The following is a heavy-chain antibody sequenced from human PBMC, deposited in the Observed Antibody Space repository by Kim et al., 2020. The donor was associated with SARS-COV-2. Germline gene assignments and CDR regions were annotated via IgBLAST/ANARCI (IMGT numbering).Heavy chain of an antibody. V-gene: IGHV3-23*01. J-gene: IGHJ4*02. Sequence: GGSLRLSCAASGFTFSSYAMSWVRQAPGKGLEWVSAISGSGGSTYYADSVKGRFTISRDNSKNTLYLQMNSLRAEDTAVYYCAKENVDTAMTPRVGYYFDYLGQGTLVTVSS. D-gene: IGHD5-18*01. CDR1: GFTFSSYA. CDR3: AKENVDTAMTPRVGYYFDY. CDR2: ISGSGGST.